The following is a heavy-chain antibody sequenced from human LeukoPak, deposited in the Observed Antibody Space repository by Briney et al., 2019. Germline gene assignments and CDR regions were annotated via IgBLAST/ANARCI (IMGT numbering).Heavy chain of an antibody. V-gene: IGHV3-23*01. Sequence: GGTLRLFCAASGFTFSTFGMTWVRQAPGKGLEWVSVIIASGTSTYYADSVKGRFTISRDNSNNTLYLHMNSLRDEDTAVYYCAKIPHFDGHGQYYFDFWGQGTLVTVSS. CDR3: AKIPHFDGHGQYYFDF. CDR1: GFTFSTFG. CDR2: IIASGTST. J-gene: IGHJ4*02. D-gene: IGHD3-3*02.